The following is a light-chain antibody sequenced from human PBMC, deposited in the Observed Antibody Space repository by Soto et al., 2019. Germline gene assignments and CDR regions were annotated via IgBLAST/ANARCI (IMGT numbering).Light chain of an antibody. V-gene: IGLV1-47*01. Sequence: QSVLTQPPSASGTPGQRVTISCSGSDSNVGSNYVYWYQQLPGTAPKLLLSGNNQGPAGVPDRFSDSKSDTLASLVISGLRSEDEASYYCASRDDSLTGHVVFGGGTKLTVL. J-gene: IGLJ2*01. CDR2: GNN. CDR3: ASRDDSLTGHVV. CDR1: DSNVGSNY.